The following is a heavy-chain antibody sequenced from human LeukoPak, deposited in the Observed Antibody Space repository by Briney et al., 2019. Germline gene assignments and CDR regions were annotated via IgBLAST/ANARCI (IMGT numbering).Heavy chain of an antibody. CDR1: GGSISSGGYY. J-gene: IGHJ6*03. CDR2: IYYSGST. D-gene: IGHD5-24*01. CDR3: ARGGGNYPWGDYYYMDV. V-gene: IGHV4-31*03. Sequence: PSETLSLTCTVSGGSISSGGYYWGWLRQHPGKGLEWIGYIYYSGSTYSHPSLKSRPTISVDTSKNQFYLKLSSVTASDTAVYYCARGGGNYPWGDYYYMDVWGKGTTVTVSS.